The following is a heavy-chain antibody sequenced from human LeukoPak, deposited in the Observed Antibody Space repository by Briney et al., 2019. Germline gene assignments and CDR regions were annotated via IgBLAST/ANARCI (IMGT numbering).Heavy chain of an antibody. V-gene: IGHV4-4*07. Sequence: PAETLSLTCTVSGVSISSYYWRWIRQPAGKGLEWIGRIYTSGSTKYNPSLKSRVTMSVDTSKNLFSLKLSSVTAADTAVYYCARDGGYTRVVVAATPPDAFDIWGQGTMVTVSS. CDR1: GVSISSYY. J-gene: IGHJ3*02. D-gene: IGHD2-15*01. CDR2: IYTSGST. CDR3: ARDGGYTRVVVAATPPDAFDI.